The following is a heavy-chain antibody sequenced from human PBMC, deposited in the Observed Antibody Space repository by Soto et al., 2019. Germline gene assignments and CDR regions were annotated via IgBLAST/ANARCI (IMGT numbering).Heavy chain of an antibody. Sequence: GGSLRLSCAASGFTFSSYWMHWVRQAPGKGLVWVSRINSDGSSTSYADSVKGRFTISRDNAKNTLYLQMNSLRAEDTAVYYCATHQYCSSTSCLTGYYYGMDVWGQGTTVTVSS. D-gene: IGHD2-2*01. CDR3: ATHQYCSSTSCLTGYYYGMDV. V-gene: IGHV3-74*01. J-gene: IGHJ6*02. CDR2: INSDGSST. CDR1: GFTFSSYW.